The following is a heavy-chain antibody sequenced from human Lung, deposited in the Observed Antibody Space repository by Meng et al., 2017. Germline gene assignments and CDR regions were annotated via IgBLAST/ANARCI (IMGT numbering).Heavy chain of an antibody. J-gene: IGHJ1*01. CDR3: TNDRLNH. CDR2: INRDGTKP. D-gene: IGHD1-1*01. CDR1: GFTFTDHW. Sequence: VQVVEGGGGLVPPGGALRLSCAASGFTFTDHWMHWVRQGPGKGLVWVSRINRDGTKPTYADSVKGRFTISRDNAKNTLYLQMNNLRAEDTAFYYCTNDRLNHWGQGALVTVSS. V-gene: IGHV3-74*01.